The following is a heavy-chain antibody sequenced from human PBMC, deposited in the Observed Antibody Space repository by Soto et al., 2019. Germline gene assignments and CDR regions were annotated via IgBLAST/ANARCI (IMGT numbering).Heavy chain of an antibody. Sequence: DSVKVSCKSCGYPFSNYGITCVRKATGHPVEWLGWISLYSDGTKYAQKFPGRVSMTTDTSATTAYXDMRSLRSEDTSLYDCARVVTGAQALLVPWGQGTPVTVA. V-gene: IGHV1-18*01. CDR3: ARVVTGAQALLVP. D-gene: IGHD2-2*01. J-gene: IGHJ5*02. CDR2: ISLYSDGT. CDR1: GYPFSNYG.